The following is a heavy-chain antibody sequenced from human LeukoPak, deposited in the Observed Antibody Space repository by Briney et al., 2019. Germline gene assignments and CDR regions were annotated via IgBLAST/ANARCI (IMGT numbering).Heavy chain of an antibody. V-gene: IGHV1-18*01. CDR1: GYTFTSYG. CDR3: ARVGTTVVTRYYYYYMDV. CDR2: ISAYNGNT. Sequence: ASVKVSCKASGYTFTSYGISWVRQAPGQGLEWMGWISAYNGNTNYAQKLQGRVTMTTDTSTSTAYMELRSLRSDDTAVYYCARVGTTVVTRYYYYYMDVWGKGTTVTVSS. J-gene: IGHJ6*03. D-gene: IGHD4-23*01.